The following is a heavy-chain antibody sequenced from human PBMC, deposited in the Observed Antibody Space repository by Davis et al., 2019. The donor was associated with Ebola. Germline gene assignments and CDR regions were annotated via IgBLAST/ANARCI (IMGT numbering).Heavy chain of an antibody. CDR2: ISYDGSNK. V-gene: IGHV3-30*04. CDR3: ARDPRIQQLVLVYYYYGMDV. J-gene: IGHJ6*02. CDR1: GFTFSSYA. Sequence: GGSLRLSCSVSGFTFSSYAMNWVRQAPGKGLEWVAVISYDGSNKYYADSVKGRFTISRDNSKNSLYLQMNSLRDEDTAVYYCARDPRIQQLVLVYYYYGMDVWGQGTTVTVSS. D-gene: IGHD6-13*01.